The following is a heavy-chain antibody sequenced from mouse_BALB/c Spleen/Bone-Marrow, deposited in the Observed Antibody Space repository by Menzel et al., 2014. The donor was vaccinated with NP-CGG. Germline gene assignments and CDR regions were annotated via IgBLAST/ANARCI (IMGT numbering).Heavy chain of an antibody. Sequence: VQLQQSAPELMKPGASVKISCKASGYSFTTYYMHWVKQSHGKSLEWIGYVDPFNGATSYNQNFKGKATLTVDKSSSTPYMHLSSLTSEDSAVDYCARNGDVDHWGQGTTLTVSP. CDR3: ARNGDVDH. J-gene: IGHJ2*01. V-gene: IGHV1S135*01. D-gene: IGHD4-1*01. CDR2: VDPFNGAT. CDR1: GYSFTTYY.